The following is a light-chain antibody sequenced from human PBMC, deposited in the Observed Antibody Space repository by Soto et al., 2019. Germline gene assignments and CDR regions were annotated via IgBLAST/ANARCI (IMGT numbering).Light chain of an antibody. V-gene: IGKV3-15*01. CDR1: QTISTN. J-gene: IGKJ4*01. Sequence: ELVRTQSPATLSVSPGETGTLSCRASQTISTNLAWYQQKRGQAPRLLIYGASTRATGVPDRFSGSGSGTDFTLTVSSRQSEDFADYYCQQYNGWPLTFGGGTKVEIK. CDR2: GAS. CDR3: QQYNGWPLT.